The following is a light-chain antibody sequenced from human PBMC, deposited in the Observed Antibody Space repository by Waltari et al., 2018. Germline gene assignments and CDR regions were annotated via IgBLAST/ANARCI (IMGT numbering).Light chain of an antibody. CDR3: QQRNTWPTVT. Sequence: EVVLTQSPATLSLSPGERATLSCRASQSVSISLVWYQQKPGQAPRLLISDASNRATGSPARFSGGGSGTDFTLTISSLEPEDSAVYYCQQRNTWPTVTFGGGTKVEIK. J-gene: IGKJ4*01. CDR1: QSVSIS. V-gene: IGKV3-11*01. CDR2: DAS.